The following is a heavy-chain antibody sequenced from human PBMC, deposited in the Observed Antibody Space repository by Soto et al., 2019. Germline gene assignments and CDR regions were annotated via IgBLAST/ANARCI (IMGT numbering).Heavy chain of an antibody. D-gene: IGHD3-10*01. CDR1: GGSISSGGYY. CDR2: IYYSGST. CDR3: ASVLWLGDFPEAFDI. J-gene: IGHJ3*02. Sequence: SETLSLTCTVSGGSISSGGYYWSWIRQHPGKGLEWIGYIYYSGSTYYNPSLKSRVTISVDTSKNQFSLKLSSVTAADTAVYYCASVLWLGDFPEAFDIGGQGTMVTVSS. V-gene: IGHV4-31*03.